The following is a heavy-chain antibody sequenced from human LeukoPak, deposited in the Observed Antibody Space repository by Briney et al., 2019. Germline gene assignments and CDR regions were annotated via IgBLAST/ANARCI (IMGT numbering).Heavy chain of an antibody. CDR2: ISAYNGKT. J-gene: IGHJ4*02. Sequence: GASVKVSCKASGYIFTSYGISWVRQAPGQGLEWMGWISAYNGKTNYAQKLQGRVTMTTDTSTSTAYMELRSLRSDDTAVYYCARVSITIFGVVIMPDYWGQGTLVTVSS. CDR1: GYIFTSYG. V-gene: IGHV1-18*01. D-gene: IGHD3-3*01. CDR3: ARVSITIFGVVIMPDY.